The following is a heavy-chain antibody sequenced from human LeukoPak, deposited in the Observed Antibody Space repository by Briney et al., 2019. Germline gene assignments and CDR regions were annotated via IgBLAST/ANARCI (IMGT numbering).Heavy chain of an antibody. CDR2: IYPDDSDT. Sequence: GESLKISCKGSGYIFSNYWIGWVRQMPGKSLEWMGIIYPDDSDTRYNPSFQGQVTISADKSIRTAYLQWSSLKASDTAMYYCARRLGSGAYFDLWGRGTLVSVSS. V-gene: IGHV5-51*01. J-gene: IGHJ2*01. CDR3: ARRLGSGAYFDL. D-gene: IGHD3-10*01. CDR1: GYIFSNYW.